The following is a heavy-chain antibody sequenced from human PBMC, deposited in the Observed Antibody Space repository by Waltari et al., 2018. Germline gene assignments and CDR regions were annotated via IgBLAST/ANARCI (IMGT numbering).Heavy chain of an antibody. CDR3: ARGRASGLVDWFDP. Sequence: EVQLLESGSGLVQPGGSLRLSCAASGFTFTNYAMMWVRQAPGKGLEWIASLTGGAEGAYYADSVRGRFTISRDNSQNTLFLQMSGLRVDDSGTYYCARGRASGLVDWFDPWGRGTLVTVSS. V-gene: IGHV3-23*01. D-gene: IGHD6-6*01. CDR2: LTGGAEGA. CDR1: GFTFTNYA. J-gene: IGHJ5*02.